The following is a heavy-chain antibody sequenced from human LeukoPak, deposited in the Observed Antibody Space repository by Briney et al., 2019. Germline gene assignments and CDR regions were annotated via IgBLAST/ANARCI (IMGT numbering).Heavy chain of an antibody. CDR3: ARGFCSGGACYSGGH. J-gene: IGHJ4*02. V-gene: IGHV3-72*01. CDR1: GFTFSDHY. Sequence: QPGGSLRLSCAASGFTFSDHYMDWVRQAPGKGLEWVGRARNKANSYTTEYAASVKGRFTISRDDSKKSLYLQMNSLKTEDTAVYYCARGFCSGGACYSGGHWGQGTLVTVSS. D-gene: IGHD2-15*01. CDR2: ARNKANSYTT.